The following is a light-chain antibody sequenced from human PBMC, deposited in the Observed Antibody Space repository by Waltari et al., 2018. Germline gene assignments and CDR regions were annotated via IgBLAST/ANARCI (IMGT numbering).Light chain of an antibody. CDR1: QSVSSNY. CDR3: QQYGSLPPYT. V-gene: IGKV3-20*01. Sequence: EIVLTQSPGTLSLSPGERVTLSSRASQSVSSNYLAWYQQKPGQAPRLLIYGASSRATGIPDRFSGSGSGTDFTLTINRLEPEDFAVYYCQQYGSLPPYTFGQGTKLELK. J-gene: IGKJ2*01. CDR2: GAS.